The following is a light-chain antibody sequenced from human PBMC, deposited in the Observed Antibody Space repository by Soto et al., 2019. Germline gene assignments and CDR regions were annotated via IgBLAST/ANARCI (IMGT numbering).Light chain of an antibody. Sequence: QTVVTQAPSASGTPGQGVTISCSGSSSNIGSNTVNWYRQLPGTAPKLLIYSNNQRPSGVPGRFSGSKSGTSAYLAISDLQSDDEADYYCAAWDDSRNGLYVFGTGTKLTVL. CDR1: SSNIGSNT. CDR3: AAWDDSRNGLYV. CDR2: SNN. V-gene: IGLV1-44*01. J-gene: IGLJ1*01.